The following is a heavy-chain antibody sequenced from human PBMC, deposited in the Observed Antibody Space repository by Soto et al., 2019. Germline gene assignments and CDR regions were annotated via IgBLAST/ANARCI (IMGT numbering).Heavy chain of an antibody. J-gene: IGHJ4*02. V-gene: IGHV4-34*01. Sequence: SETLSLTCAVYGGSFSGYYWSWIRQPPGKGLEWIGEINHSGSTNYNPSLKSRVTISVDTSKNQFSLKLSSVTAADTAVYYCASERIAAAGREGFVDYWGQGTLVTVSS. CDR3: ASERIAAAGREGFVDY. D-gene: IGHD6-13*01. CDR1: GGSFSGYY. CDR2: INHSGST.